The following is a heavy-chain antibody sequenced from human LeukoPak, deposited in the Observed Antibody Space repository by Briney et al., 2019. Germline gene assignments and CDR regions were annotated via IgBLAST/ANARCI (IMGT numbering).Heavy chain of an antibody. V-gene: IGHV4-59*12. Sequence: SETLSLTCTVSGGSISSYYWSWIRQPPGKGLEWIGYIYYSGSTNYNPSLKSRVTISVDTSKNQFSLKLSSVTAADTAVYYCARRNLYCSGGSCYSGWGQGTLVTVSS. D-gene: IGHD2-15*01. CDR3: ARRNLYCSGGSCYSG. CDR2: IYYSGST. CDR1: GGSISSYY. J-gene: IGHJ4*02.